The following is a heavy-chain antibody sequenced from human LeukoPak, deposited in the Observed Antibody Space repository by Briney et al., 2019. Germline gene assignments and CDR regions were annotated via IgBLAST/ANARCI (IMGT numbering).Heavy chain of an antibody. V-gene: IGHV4-34*01. CDR2: INHSGST. J-gene: IGHJ4*02. D-gene: IGHD3-22*01. Sequence: SETLSLTCAVYGGSFSGYYWSWIRQPPGKGLEWIGEINHSGSTNYNPSLKSRVTISVDTSKNQFSLKLSSVTAADTAVYYCARGGDSSGYSYRGQGTLVTVSS. CDR1: GGSFSGYY. CDR3: ARGGDSSGYSY.